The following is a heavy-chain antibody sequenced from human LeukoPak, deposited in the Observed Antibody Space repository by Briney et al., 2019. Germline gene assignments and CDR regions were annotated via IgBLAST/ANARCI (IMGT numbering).Heavy chain of an antibody. CDR3: AGTLAAAGTLDAFDI. V-gene: IGHV3-11*01. D-gene: IGHD6-13*01. CDR2: ISSSGSTI. CDR1: GFTLSDYY. Sequence: GGSLRLSCAASGFTLSDYYMSWIRQAPGKGLEWVSYISSSGSTIYYADSVKGRFTISRDNAKNSLYLQMNSLRAEDTAVYYCAGTLAAAGTLDAFDIWGQGTMVTVSS. J-gene: IGHJ3*02.